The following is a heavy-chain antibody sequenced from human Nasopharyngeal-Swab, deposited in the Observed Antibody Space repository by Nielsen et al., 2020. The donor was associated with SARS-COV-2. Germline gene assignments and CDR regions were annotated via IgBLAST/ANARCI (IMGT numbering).Heavy chain of an antibody. J-gene: IGHJ4*02. CDR2: ISYDGSNK. Sequence: GESLKISCAASGFTFSSYAMHWVRQAPGKGLEWVAVISYDGSNKYYADSVKGRFTISRDSSKNTLYLQMNSLRAEDTAVYYCARDRRRPGVDSSGYYASIGYWGQGTLVTVSS. CDR3: ARDRRRPGVDSSGYYASIGY. CDR1: GFTFSSYA. D-gene: IGHD3-22*01. V-gene: IGHV3-30-3*01.